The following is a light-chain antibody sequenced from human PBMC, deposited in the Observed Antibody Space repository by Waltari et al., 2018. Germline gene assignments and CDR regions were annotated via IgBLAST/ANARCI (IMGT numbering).Light chain of an antibody. CDR2: DDH. CDR1: TSNIGKNH. J-gene: IGLJ1*01. V-gene: IGLV1-51*01. CDR3: GAWDGSLTLYV. Sequence: SVLTQTPSVSAAPGPRVTIPCSGLTSNIGKNHVSWSQQLPGAAPKLLISDDHKRPSGTPDRFSGSKSGTSATLAITGLQTEDEADYFCGAWDGSLTLYVFGPGTRVTVL.